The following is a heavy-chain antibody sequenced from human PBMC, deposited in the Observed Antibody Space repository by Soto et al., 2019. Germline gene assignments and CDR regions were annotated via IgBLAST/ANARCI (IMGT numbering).Heavy chain of an antibody. CDR1: GFTFSSYA. Sequence: EVQLLESGGGLVQPGGSLRLSCAASGFTFSSYAMSWVRQAPGKGLEWVSAISGSGGSTYYADSVKGRFTISRDNSKNTLYLKMNSLRAEDTAVYYCAKVRYFDWLLSFFDYWCQGTLVTVSS. CDR2: ISGSGGST. CDR3: AKVRYFDWLLSFFDY. V-gene: IGHV3-23*01. J-gene: IGHJ4*02. D-gene: IGHD3-9*01.